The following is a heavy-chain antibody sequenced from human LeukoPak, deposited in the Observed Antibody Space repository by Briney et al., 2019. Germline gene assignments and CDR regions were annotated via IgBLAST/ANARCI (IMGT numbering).Heavy chain of an antibody. CDR2: IYYSGST. CDR1: GGSISSYY. V-gene: IGHV4-59*01. J-gene: IGHJ3*02. D-gene: IGHD7-27*01. Sequence: KASETLSLTCTVSGGSISSYYWSWIRQPPGKGLEWIGYIYYSGSTNYNPSLKSRVTISVDTSKNQFSLKLSSVTAADTAVYYCARATGNWGSGAFDIWGQGTMDTVSS. CDR3: ARATGNWGSGAFDI.